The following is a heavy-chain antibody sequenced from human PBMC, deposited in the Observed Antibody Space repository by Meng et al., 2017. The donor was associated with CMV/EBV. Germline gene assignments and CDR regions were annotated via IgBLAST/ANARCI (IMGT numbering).Heavy chain of an antibody. CDR1: GFTFNSYG. J-gene: IGHJ6*02. Sequence: GESLKISCAASGFTFNSYGMHWVRQAPGKGLEWVAFIRYDGSNKYYADSVKGRFTISRDNSKNTLYLQMNSLRAEDTAVYYCAKDEYSSSSGYYYGMDVWGQGTTVTVSS. D-gene: IGHD6-6*01. CDR2: IRYDGSNK. V-gene: IGHV3-30*02. CDR3: AKDEYSSSSGYYYGMDV.